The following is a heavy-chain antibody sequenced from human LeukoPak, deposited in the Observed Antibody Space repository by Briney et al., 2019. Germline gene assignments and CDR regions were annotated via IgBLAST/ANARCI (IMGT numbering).Heavy chain of an antibody. J-gene: IGHJ4*02. CDR3: ARYRGYDLGPLADY. CDR1: GFTFSSYG. V-gene: IGHV3-33*01. CDR2: IWYDGSNK. D-gene: IGHD5-12*01. Sequence: GGSLRLSCAASGFTFSSYGMHWVRQAPGKGLEWVAVIWYDGSNKYYADSVKGRFTISRDNSKNTLYLQMNSLRAEDTAVYYCARYRGYDLGPLADYRGQGTLVTVSS.